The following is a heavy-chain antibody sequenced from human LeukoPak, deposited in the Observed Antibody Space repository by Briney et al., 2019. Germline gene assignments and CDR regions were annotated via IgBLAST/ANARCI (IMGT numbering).Heavy chain of an antibody. V-gene: IGHV3-30*02. CDR3: AKDLVGATTDWFDP. D-gene: IGHD1-26*01. CDR1: GFTFSSYG. CDR2: IRYDGSNK. Sequence: GGSLSLFCAASGFTFSSYGMQWVRQAPGKGLVWVAFIRYDGSNKYYADFVKGRVTISRDNSKNTLYLQMNSLRAEDTAVYYCAKDLVGATTDWFDPWGQGTLVTVSS. J-gene: IGHJ5*02.